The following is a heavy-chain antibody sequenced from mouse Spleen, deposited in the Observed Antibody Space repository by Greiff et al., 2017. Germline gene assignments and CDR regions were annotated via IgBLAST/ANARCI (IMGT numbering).Heavy chain of an antibody. V-gene: IGHV5-6-3*01. CDR1: GFTFSSYG. CDR2: INSNGGST. Sequence: EVHLVESGGGLVQPGGSLKLSCAASGFTFSSYGMSWVRQTPDKRLELVATINSNGGSTYYPDSVKGRFTISRDNAKNTLYLQMSSLKSEDTAMYYCAREGYYGRYYYAMDYWGQGTSVTVSS. CDR3: AREGYYGRYYYAMDY. D-gene: IGHD1-2*01. J-gene: IGHJ4*01.